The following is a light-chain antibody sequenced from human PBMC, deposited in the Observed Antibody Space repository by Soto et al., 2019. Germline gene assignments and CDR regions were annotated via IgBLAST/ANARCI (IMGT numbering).Light chain of an antibody. J-gene: IGLJ1*01. CDR2: EGG. CDR3: CSFAAGNTYV. Sequence: QSVLTQPASVSGSPGQSIALSCTGTSSDVGTYNLVSWYQQHPGKAPKLLISEGGKRPSGVSDRFSGSKSGNTASLTISGLQAEDEANYYCCSFAAGNTYVFGPGTKVT. CDR1: SSDVGTYNL. V-gene: IGLV2-23*01.